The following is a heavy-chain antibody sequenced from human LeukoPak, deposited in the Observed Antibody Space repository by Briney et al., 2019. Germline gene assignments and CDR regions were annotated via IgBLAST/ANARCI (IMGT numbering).Heavy chain of an antibody. CDR3: ARQPTTGGGRDYFDY. CDR1: GGSISVYY. D-gene: IGHD4-11*01. CDR2: IHYSGST. V-gene: IGHV4-59*08. Sequence: PSETLSLTCTVSGGSISVYYWNWIRQPPGKGLEWIGSIHYSGSTNYNPSLKSRVTISVDTSKNQFSLKLSSVTAADTAVYYCARQPTTGGGRDYFDYWGQGTLVTVSS. J-gene: IGHJ4*02.